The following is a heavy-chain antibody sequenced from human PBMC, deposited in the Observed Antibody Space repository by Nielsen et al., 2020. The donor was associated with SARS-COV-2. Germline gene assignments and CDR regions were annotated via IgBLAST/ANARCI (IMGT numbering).Heavy chain of an antibody. CDR1: EISFSSYA. CDR2: ISYDGSNK. CDR3: ARDITMVRGVQLYGMDV. D-gene: IGHD3-10*01. V-gene: IGHV3-30-3*01. J-gene: IGHJ6*02. Sequence: GESLKISCVASEISFSSYAMHWVRQAPGKGLEWVAVISYDGSNKYYADSVKGRFTISRDNSKNTLYLQMNSLRAEDTAVYYCARDITMVRGVQLYGMDVWGQGTTVTVSS.